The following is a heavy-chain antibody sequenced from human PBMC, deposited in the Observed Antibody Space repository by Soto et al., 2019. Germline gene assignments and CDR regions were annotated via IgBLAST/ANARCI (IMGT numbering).Heavy chain of an antibody. CDR1: GESFSVYF. J-gene: IGHJ4*02. CDR3: VRGPYNYNSRYFDY. V-gene: IGHV4-34*01. Sequence: SETLSLTCTLSGESFSVYFWTWIRQPPGKGLEWLAEINHSGIHNYNPSVESRVSMSVDTPKNQFSLRLYSVTAADTAVYYCVRGPYNYNSRYFDYWGQGTLVTVSS. CDR2: INHSGIH. D-gene: IGHD1-1*01.